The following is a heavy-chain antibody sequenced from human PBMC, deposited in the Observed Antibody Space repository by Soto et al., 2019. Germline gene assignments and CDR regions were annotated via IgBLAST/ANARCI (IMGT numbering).Heavy chain of an antibody. J-gene: IGHJ4*02. Sequence: QVQLVQSGGEVKKPGASVKVSCKASGYTFTSYGISWVRQAPGQGLEWMGWINAYNGNTNYAQKVQGRVTMTTDTSTSTAYLGLRSMRSKDTAVQRCERDVGFALIEGWGQGTLVTVS. CDR3: ERDVGFALIEG. D-gene: IGHD2-21*01. CDR1: GYTFTSYG. CDR2: INAYNGNT. V-gene: IGHV1-18*01.